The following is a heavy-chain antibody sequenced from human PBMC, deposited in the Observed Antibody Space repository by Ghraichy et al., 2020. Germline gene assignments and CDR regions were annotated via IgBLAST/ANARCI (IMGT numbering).Heavy chain of an antibody. CDR3: ASHFSRGIVGASSWFDP. Sequence: ESLNISCTVSGGSISSYYWSWIRQPPGKGLEWIGYIYYSGSTNYNPSLKSRVTISVDTSKNQFSLKLSSVTAADTAVYYCASHFSRGIVGASSWFDPWGQGTLVTVSS. J-gene: IGHJ5*02. V-gene: IGHV4-59*01. CDR2: IYYSGST. D-gene: IGHD1-26*01. CDR1: GGSISSYY.